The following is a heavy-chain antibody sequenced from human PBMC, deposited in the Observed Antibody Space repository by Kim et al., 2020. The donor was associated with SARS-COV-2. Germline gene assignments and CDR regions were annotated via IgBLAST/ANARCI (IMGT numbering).Heavy chain of an antibody. J-gene: IGHJ6*02. CDR3: ARDVLAEEPGGV. V-gene: IGHV3-33*01. D-gene: IGHD1-1*01. Sequence: YYADSVKGRFTISRDNSKNTLYLQMNSLRAEDTAVYYCARDVLAEEPGGVWGQGTTVTVSS.